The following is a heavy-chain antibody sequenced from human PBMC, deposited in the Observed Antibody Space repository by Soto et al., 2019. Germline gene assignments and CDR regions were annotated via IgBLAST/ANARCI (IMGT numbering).Heavy chain of an antibody. V-gene: IGHV5-51*01. D-gene: IGHD3-3*01. J-gene: IGHJ4*02. CDR1: GSSFSSYW. Sequence: GESLKSSCQGSGSSFSSYWIGLVRQMPGKGLEWMAFIDPHSNTRYSPSFQGQVTISADKSISSAYLQWSSLRASDTAMYYCARGGVSTRTFDYWGQGTPVTVSS. CDR2: IDPHSNT. CDR3: ARGGVSTRTFDY.